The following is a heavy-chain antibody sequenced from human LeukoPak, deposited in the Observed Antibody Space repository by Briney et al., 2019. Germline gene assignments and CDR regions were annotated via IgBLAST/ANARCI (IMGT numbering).Heavy chain of an antibody. J-gene: IGHJ3*02. V-gene: IGHV4-59*01. D-gene: IGHD5-12*01. CDR1: GGSISSYY. Sequence: SETLSLTCTVSGGSISSYYWSWIRQPPGKGLEWIGYIYYSGSTNYNPSLKSRVTISVDTSKDQFSLKLSSVTAADTAVYYCARVYGSGYDFRGAFDIWGQGTMVTVSS. CDR2: IYYSGST. CDR3: ARVYGSGYDFRGAFDI.